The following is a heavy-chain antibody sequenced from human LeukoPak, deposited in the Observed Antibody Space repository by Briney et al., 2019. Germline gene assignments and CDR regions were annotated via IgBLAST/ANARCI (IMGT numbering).Heavy chain of an antibody. Sequence: GGSLRLSCAASGFTFISYSMNWVRQAPGKGLEWVSSISSSSSYIYYADSVKGRFTISRDNAENSLYLQMNSLRAEDTAVYYCAELGITMIGGVWGKGTTVTISS. CDR3: AELGITMIGGV. D-gene: IGHD3-10*02. V-gene: IGHV3-21*01. J-gene: IGHJ6*04. CDR2: ISSSSSYI. CDR1: GFTFISYS.